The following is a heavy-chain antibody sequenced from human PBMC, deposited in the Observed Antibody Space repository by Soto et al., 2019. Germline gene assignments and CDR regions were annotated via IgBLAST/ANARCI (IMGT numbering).Heavy chain of an antibody. CDR3: ARAHDYFDY. CDR2: IWYDGSNK. CDR1: GFTFSSYG. J-gene: IGHJ4*02. V-gene: IGHV3-33*01. Sequence: QVQLVESGGGVVQPGRSLRLSCVASGFTFSSYGMHWVRQAPGKGLEWVAVIWYDGSNKYYADSVKGRFTISRDNSKNTLYLQMNSLRAEDTAVYYCARAHDYFDYWGQGTLVTVSS.